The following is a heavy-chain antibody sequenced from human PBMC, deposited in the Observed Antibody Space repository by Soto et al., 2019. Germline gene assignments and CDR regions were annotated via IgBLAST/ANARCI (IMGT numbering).Heavy chain of an antibody. CDR2: IYYSGST. D-gene: IGHD6-13*01. CDR3: AREAAALDFDY. CDR1: GGSISSGDYY. J-gene: IGHJ4*02. V-gene: IGHV4-30-4*01. Sequence: SETLSLTCTVSGGSISSGDYYWSWIRQPPGKGLEWIGYIYYSGSTYYNPSLKSRVTISVDTSKNQFSLKLSSVTAADTAVYYCAREAAALDFDYWGQGTLVTVSS.